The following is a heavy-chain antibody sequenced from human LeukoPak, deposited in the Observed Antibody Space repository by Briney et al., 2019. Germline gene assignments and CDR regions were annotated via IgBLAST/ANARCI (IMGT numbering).Heavy chain of an antibody. CDR3: ARDGGGFAY. J-gene: IGHJ4*02. D-gene: IGHD3-10*01. CDR2: INQHETEK. V-gene: IGHV3-7*01. CDR1: GFAFSSYW. Sequence: GGSLRLSCAASGFAFSSYWMSWVRQAPGEGLEWVAYINQHETEKFYVDSVKGRFTISRDNAKNTLFLQMNRLTSEDTGVYYCARDGGGFAYWGQGTLVTVS.